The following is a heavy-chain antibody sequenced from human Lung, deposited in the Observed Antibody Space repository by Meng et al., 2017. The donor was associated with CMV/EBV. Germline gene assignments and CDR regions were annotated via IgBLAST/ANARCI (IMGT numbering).Heavy chain of an antibody. V-gene: IGHV1-69*05. CDR3: AREVGEWPNFYGMDV. Sequence: SXXVSXKTSGGTFSYAFSWVRQAPGQGLEWMGGIVAILGRANYAQKFQGRVTISMDESTSTAYMELSSLESEDTAVYYWAREVGEWPNFYGMDVWGQGTTVTVSS. D-gene: IGHD2-21*01. CDR1: GGTFSYA. J-gene: IGHJ6*02. CDR2: IVAILGRA.